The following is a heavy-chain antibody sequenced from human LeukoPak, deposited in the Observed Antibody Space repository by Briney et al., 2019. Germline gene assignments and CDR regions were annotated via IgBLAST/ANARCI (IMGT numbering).Heavy chain of an antibody. CDR3: ARDNYFDSRGYNDY. CDR2: ISQDGNNK. D-gene: IGHD3-22*01. V-gene: IGHV3-30-3*01. J-gene: IGHJ4*02. Sequence: GGSLRLSCAASRFAFSNYAMHWVRQAPGKGLEWVSVISQDGNNKDYADSVKGRFTISRDNSRNTLYLQMDSLRAEDTAVYYCARDNYFDSRGYNDYWGQGTLVTVSS. CDR1: RFAFSNYA.